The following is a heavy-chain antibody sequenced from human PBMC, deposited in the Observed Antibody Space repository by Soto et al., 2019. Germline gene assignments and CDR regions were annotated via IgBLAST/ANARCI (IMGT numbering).Heavy chain of an antibody. D-gene: IGHD3-22*01. J-gene: IGHJ3*02. V-gene: IGHV1-24*01. CDR3: ATALRGYYYDSSGSLI. CDR2: FDPEDGET. CDR1: GYTLTELS. Sequence: QVQLVQSGAEVKKPGASVKVSCKVSGYTLTELSMHWVRQAPGKGLEWMGGFDPEDGETIYAQKFQGRVTMTEDTSTDTAYMELSSLRSEDTAVYYCATALRGYYYDSSGSLIWGQGTMVTVSS.